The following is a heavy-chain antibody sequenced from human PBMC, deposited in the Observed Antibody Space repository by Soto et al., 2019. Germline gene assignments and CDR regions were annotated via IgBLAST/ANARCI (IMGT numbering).Heavy chain of an antibody. CDR1: GGTFSSYA. V-gene: IGHV1-69*13. D-gene: IGHD2-2*01. CDR2: IIPIFGTA. CDR3: ARDRGGIVVVPAYYGMDV. Sequence: GASVKVSCKASGGTFSSYAISWVRQAPGQGLEWMGGIIPIFGTANYAQKFQGRVTITADESTSTAYMELSSPRSEDTAVYYCARDRGGIVVVPAYYGMDVWGQGTTVTVSS. J-gene: IGHJ6*02.